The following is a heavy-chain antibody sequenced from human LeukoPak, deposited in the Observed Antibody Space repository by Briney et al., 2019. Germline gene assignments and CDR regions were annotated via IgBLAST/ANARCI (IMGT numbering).Heavy chain of an antibody. CDR3: ANTLWNPTYSSSWSEY. CDR2: IYHSGST. V-gene: IGHV4-38-2*01. D-gene: IGHD6-13*01. Sequence: SETLSLTCAVSGYSISSGYYWGWIRQPPGKGLEWIGSIYHSGSTYYNPSLKSRVTISVDTSKNQLSLKLSSVTAADTAVYYCANTLWNPTYSSSWSEYWGQGTLVTVSS. CDR1: GYSISSGYY. J-gene: IGHJ4*02.